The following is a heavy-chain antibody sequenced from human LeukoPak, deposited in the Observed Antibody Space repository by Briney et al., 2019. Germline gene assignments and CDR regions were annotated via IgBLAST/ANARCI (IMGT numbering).Heavy chain of an antibody. CDR3: AHATAPDAFDI. D-gene: IGHD2-2*01. V-gene: IGHV3-7*01. Sequence: SGGSLRLSCAASGFTFSSYWMSWVRQAPGKGVEWVANIKQDGSEKYYVDSVKGRFTISRDNAKNSLYLQMNSLRAEDAAVYYCAHATAPDAFDIWGQGTMVTVSS. J-gene: IGHJ3*02. CDR1: GFTFSSYW. CDR2: IKQDGSEK.